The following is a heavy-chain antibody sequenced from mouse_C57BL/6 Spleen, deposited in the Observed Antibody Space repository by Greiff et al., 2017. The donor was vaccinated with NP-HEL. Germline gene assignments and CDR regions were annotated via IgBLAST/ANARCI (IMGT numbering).Heavy chain of an antibody. CDR1: GYSITSGYY. Sequence: DVQLQESGPGLVKPSQSLSLTCSVTGYSITSGYYWNWIRQFPGNKLEWMGYISYDGSNNYNPSLKNRISITRDTSKNQFVLKLNSVTTEDTATYYCARERVYSNYEYFDVWGTGTTVTVSS. CDR3: ARERVYSNYEYFDV. CDR2: ISYDGSN. V-gene: IGHV3-6*01. D-gene: IGHD2-5*01. J-gene: IGHJ1*03.